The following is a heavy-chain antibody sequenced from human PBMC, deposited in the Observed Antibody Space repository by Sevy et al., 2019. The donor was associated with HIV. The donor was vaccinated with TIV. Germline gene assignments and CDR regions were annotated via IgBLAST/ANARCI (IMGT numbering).Heavy chain of an antibody. CDR1: GFTFSSYA. D-gene: IGHD3-22*01. CDR2: ISGSGGST. J-gene: IGHJ4*02. CDR3: AKVGLYYYDSSGYYS. V-gene: IGHV3-23*01. Sequence: GGSLRLSCAASGFTFSSYAMSWVRQAPGKGLKWVSAISGSGGSTYYADSVKGRFTISRDNSKNTLYLQMNSLRAEDTAVYYCAKVGLYYYDSSGYYSWGQGTLVTVS.